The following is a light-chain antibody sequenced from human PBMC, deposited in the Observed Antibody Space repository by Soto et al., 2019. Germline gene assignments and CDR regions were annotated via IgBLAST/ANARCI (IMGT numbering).Light chain of an antibody. J-gene: IGKJ1*01. Sequence: IVMTQSPASLSVSPGERVTLSCRASQSISSNLAWYQYIVGQAPRLLIYSASTRATGIPARFSGSGSGTEFTLTISSLQSEDYAVYYCQQYNTWPPWPFGQGTKV. CDR3: QQYNTWPPWP. V-gene: IGKV3-15*01. CDR2: SAS. CDR1: QSISSN.